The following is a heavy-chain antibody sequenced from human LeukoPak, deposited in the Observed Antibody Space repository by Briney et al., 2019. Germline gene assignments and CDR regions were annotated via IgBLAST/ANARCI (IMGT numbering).Heavy chain of an antibody. CDR1: GFTFSNAW. Sequence: PGGSLRLSCAASGFTFSNAWMSWVRQAPGKGLEWVGRIKSKTDGGTTDYAAPVKGRFTISRDDSKNTLYLQMNSLKTEDTAVYYCTTDTYTIYYDSSNYWGQGTLVTVSS. CDR2: IKSKTDGGTT. D-gene: IGHD3-22*01. J-gene: IGHJ4*02. V-gene: IGHV3-15*01. CDR3: TTDTYTIYYDSSNY.